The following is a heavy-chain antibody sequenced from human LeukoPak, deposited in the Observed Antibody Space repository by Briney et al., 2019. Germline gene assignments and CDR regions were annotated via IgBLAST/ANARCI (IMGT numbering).Heavy chain of an antibody. CDR1: GGSISSSSYY. CDR2: IYYSGST. Sequence: SETLSLTCTVSGGSISSSSYYWGWIRQPPGKGLEWIGSIYYSGSTYYNPSLKSRVTISVDTSKNQFSLKLSSVTAADTAVYYCARSARPFIAARPDYWGQGTLVTVSS. V-gene: IGHV4-39*07. CDR3: ARSARPFIAARPDY. D-gene: IGHD6-6*01. J-gene: IGHJ4*02.